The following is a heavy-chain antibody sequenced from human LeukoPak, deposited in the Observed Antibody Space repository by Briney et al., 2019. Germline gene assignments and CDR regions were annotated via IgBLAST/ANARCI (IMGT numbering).Heavy chain of an antibody. J-gene: IGHJ4*02. Sequence: PSKTLSLTCTVSGGSISSYYWSWIRQPPGKGLEWIGYIDYSGTTDYNPSLKSRVTISIDTSKNQFSLKLSSVTAADMAVYYCAKGYSRSNIFDYWGQGTLVTVSS. CDR3: AKGYSRSNIFDY. CDR2: IDYSGTT. D-gene: IGHD6-13*01. CDR1: GGSISSYY. V-gene: IGHV4-59*01.